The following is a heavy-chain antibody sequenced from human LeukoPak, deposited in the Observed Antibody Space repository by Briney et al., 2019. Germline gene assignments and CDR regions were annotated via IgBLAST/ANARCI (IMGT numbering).Heavy chain of an antibody. Sequence: PGGSLRLSCAASGFTFSGSAVHWVRQASGKGLEWVGRIRSRANSYVTAYAASVTGRFTISRDDSNTAYLQMNSLKTEDTAVYYCTRHSDPYRSRANCYVDNFYGLDVWGQGTWVTVSS. CDR1: GFTFSGSA. D-gene: IGHD2-2*01. CDR2: IRSRANSYVT. CDR3: TRHSDPYRSRANCYVDNFYGLDV. J-gene: IGHJ6*02. V-gene: IGHV3-73*01.